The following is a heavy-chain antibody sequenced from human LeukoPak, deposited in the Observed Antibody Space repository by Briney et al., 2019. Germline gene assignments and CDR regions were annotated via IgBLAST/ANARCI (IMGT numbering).Heavy chain of an antibody. J-gene: IGHJ4*02. CDR2: ISWNSGTI. CDR3: AKGDSGYSGSHLDY. CDR1: GFTFDDYA. Sequence: GGSLRLSCAATGFTFDDYAMHWVRHAPGKGLEWVSYISWNSGTIAYADSVKGRFTISRDNAKNSLYLQMNSLRAEDTALYYCAKGDSGYSGSHLDYWGQGTLVTVSS. D-gene: IGHD5-12*01. V-gene: IGHV3-9*01.